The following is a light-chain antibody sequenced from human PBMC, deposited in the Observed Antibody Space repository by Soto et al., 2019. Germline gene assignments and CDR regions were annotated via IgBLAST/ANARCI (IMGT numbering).Light chain of an antibody. Sequence: DVQMTQSPSSLSASVGDRVTITCRASQDISNYLAWYQQKPGKVPELLIYDASTLQTGVQARFSGSGSGTVFTLTINSLQPGDVATYYCQNYKSAPNNFGRGTRLEIK. V-gene: IGKV1-27*01. CDR1: QDISNY. CDR3: QNYKSAPNN. J-gene: IGKJ2*01. CDR2: DAS.